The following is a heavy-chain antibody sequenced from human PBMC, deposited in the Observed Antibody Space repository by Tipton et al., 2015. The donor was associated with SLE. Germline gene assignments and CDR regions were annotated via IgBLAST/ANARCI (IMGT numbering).Heavy chain of an antibody. V-gene: IGHV4-59*11. J-gene: IGHJ4*02. CDR3: ASITIFGVVRF. D-gene: IGHD3-3*01. CDR2: IYYSGST. Sequence: TLSLTCTVSGGSISSHYWSWIRQPPGKGLEWIGYIYYSGSTNYNPSLKSRVTISVDTSKNQFSLKLSSVTAADTAVYYCASITIFGVVRFGGQGTLVTVSS. CDR1: GGSISSHY.